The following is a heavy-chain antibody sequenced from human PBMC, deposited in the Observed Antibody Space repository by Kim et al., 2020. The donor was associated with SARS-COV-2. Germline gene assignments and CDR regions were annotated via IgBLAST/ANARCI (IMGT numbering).Heavy chain of an antibody. Sequence: EYSASVKGRFTMARDDSKNALYQRMSRLKTVDTAVYYCAIEGSSSGPGFDYWGQGTLVTVSS. V-gene: IGHV3-72*01. J-gene: IGHJ4*02. CDR3: AIEGSSSGPGFDY. D-gene: IGHD6-6*01.